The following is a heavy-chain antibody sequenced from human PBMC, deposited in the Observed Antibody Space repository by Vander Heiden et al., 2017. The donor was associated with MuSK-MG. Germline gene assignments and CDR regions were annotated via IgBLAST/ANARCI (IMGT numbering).Heavy chain of an antibody. Sequence: EVQLLQSGGGLVQPGGSLRLSWTAAGFHFSNSAMSWVRKAAGKGLEWVSPISGAGGSTYYSDYVKGRFTILSDNSKNTLYLQMNSLRADDTALYNCARREYISVQGSHNWFDPWGQGTLVTLSS. J-gene: IGHJ5*02. D-gene: IGHD5-18*01. V-gene: IGHV3-23*01. CDR3: ARREYISVQGSHNWFDP. CDR1: GFHFSNSA. CDR2: ISGAGGST.